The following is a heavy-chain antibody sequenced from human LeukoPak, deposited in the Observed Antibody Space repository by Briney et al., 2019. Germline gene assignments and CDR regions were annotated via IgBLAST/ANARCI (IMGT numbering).Heavy chain of an antibody. D-gene: IGHD4-17*01. CDR3: VTPGPTVTGGFEY. J-gene: IGHJ4*02. CDR2: IYSGGST. CDR1: GFTFSDYY. V-gene: IGHV3-53*01. Sequence: QAGGSLRLSCAASGFTFSDYYMSWIRQAPGKGLEWVSVIYSGGSTYYTDSVKGRFTISRDNSKNTLYLQMNSLRVEDTAVYYCVTPGPTVTGGFEYWGQGTLVTVSS.